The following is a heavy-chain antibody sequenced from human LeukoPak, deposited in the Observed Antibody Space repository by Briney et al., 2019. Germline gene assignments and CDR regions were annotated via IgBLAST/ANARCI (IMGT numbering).Heavy chain of an antibody. CDR3: TTDAGTELRFFDWLPYYYYGMDV. CDR2: IKSKPDGGTT. Sequence: GGSLRLSCAASGFTFNNAWMNWVRQAPGKGLEWVGRIKSKPDGGTTDYAAPVKGRFTISRDDSKNTLYLQMNSLKTDDTAVYYCTTDAGTELRFFDWLPYYYYGMDVWGQGTTVTVAS. CDR1: GFTFNNAW. D-gene: IGHD3-9*01. V-gene: IGHV3-15*01. J-gene: IGHJ6*02.